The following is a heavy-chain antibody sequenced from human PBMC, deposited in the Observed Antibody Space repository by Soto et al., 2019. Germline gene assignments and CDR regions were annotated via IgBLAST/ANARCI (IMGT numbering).Heavy chain of an antibody. J-gene: IGHJ4*01. V-gene: IGHV1-18*01. CDR3: ARDLGPLWFEELLEPPIDY. D-gene: IGHD3-10*01. CDR2: ISAYNGNT. CDR1: GYTFTSYG. Sequence: ASVKVSCKASGYTFTSYGISWARQAPGQGLEWMGWISAYNGNTNYAQKLQGRVTMTTDTSTSTAYMELRSLRSDDTAVYYCARDLGPLWFEELLEPPIDYWGQGTLVTVSS.